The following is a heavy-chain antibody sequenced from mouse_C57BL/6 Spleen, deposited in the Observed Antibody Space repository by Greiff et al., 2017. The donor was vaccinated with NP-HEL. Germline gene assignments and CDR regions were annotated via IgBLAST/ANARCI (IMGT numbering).Heavy chain of an antibody. CDR1: GFTFSDYG. CDR2: ISSGSSTI. V-gene: IGHV5-17*01. CDR3: ARRSNYEVDY. J-gene: IGHJ4*01. Sequence: EVKLVESGGGLVKPGGSLKLSCAASGFTFSDYGMHWVRQAPEKGLEWVAYISSGSSTIYYADTVKGRFTISRDNAKNTLFLQMTSLRSEDTAMYYCARRSNYEVDYWGQGTSVTVSS. D-gene: IGHD2-5*01.